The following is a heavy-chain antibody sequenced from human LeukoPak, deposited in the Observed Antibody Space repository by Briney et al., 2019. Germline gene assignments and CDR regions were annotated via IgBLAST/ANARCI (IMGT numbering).Heavy chain of an antibody. CDR2: INPNSGGT. Sequence: ASVKVSCKASGYTFTGYYMHWVRQAPGQGLEWMGWINPNSGGTNYAQKFQGRVTMTRDTSISTAYMELSRLRSDDTAVYYCARGDYDYYGSGSYYLNRKYFDYWGQGTLVTVSS. D-gene: IGHD3-10*01. V-gene: IGHV1-2*02. J-gene: IGHJ4*02. CDR3: ARGDYDYYGSGSYYLNRKYFDY. CDR1: GYTFTGYY.